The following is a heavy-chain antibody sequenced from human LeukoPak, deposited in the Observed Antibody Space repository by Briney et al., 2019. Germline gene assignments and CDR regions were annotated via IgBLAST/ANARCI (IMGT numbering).Heavy chain of an antibody. D-gene: IGHD6-19*01. CDR1: GFTFSSYD. V-gene: IGHV3-13*01. J-gene: IGHJ3*02. Sequence: GGSLRLSCAASGFTFSSYDTHWVRQATGKGLEWVSAIGTAGDTYYPGSVKGRFTISRENAKNSLYLQMNSLRAGDTAVYYCARGGGAVAGTRFVAFDIWGQGTMVTVSS. CDR3: ARGGGAVAGTRFVAFDI. CDR2: IGTAGDT.